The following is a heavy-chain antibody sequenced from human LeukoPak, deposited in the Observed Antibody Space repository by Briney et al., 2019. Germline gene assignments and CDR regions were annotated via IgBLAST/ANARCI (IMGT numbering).Heavy chain of an antibody. V-gene: IGHV1-8*01. Sequence: PSVKVSCKASGYTFTSYDINGVRQATGQGLEWMGWMNPNSGNTGYAQKFQGRVTMTRNTSISTAYMELSSLRSEDTAVYYCARDDSRTGGFDPWGQGTLVTVSS. CDR2: MNPNSGNT. CDR1: GYTFTSYD. J-gene: IGHJ5*02. CDR3: ARDDSRTGGFDP. D-gene: IGHD3-22*01.